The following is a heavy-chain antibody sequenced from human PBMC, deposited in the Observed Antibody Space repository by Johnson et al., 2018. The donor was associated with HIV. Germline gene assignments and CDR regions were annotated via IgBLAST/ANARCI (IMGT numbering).Heavy chain of an antibody. V-gene: IGHV3-7*01. Sequence: VQLVESGGGVVQPGRSLRLSCAASGFTFSSYWMSWVRQAPGKGLEWVANIKQDGSEKYYADSVKGRFTISRDNSKNTLYLQMKSLRPEDTAVYYCAKESKWESRTPHAFDLWGQGTMVTVSS. CDR1: GFTFSSYW. CDR3: AKESKWESRTPHAFDL. CDR2: IKQDGSEK. D-gene: IGHD1-26*01. J-gene: IGHJ3*01.